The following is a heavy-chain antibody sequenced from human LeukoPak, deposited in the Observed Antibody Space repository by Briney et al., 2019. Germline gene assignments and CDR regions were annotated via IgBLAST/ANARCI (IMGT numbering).Heavy chain of an antibody. D-gene: IGHD3-10*01. CDR2: TYYRSKWYN. CDR1: GDSVSTNSAA. CDR3: ARNTPDFGTHQRFDH. V-gene: IGHV6-1*01. Sequence: SQTLSLTCAISGDSVSTNSAAWNWIRQSPSRGLEWLGRTYYRSKWYNDYAASVKSRITINPDTSKNQFSLQLNSVTPEDTAVYYCARNTPDFGTHQRFDHWGQGTLVTVSS. J-gene: IGHJ5*02.